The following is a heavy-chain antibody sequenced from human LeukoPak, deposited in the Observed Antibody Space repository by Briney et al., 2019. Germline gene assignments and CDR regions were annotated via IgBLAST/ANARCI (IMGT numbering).Heavy chain of an antibody. V-gene: IGHV3-11*01. D-gene: IGHD3-10*01. CDR2: ISISGTTT. J-gene: IGHJ4*02. CDR3: ARGTMACDF. CDR1: GFTFSDYY. Sequence: PGGSLRLSCAASGFTFSDYYMTWIRQTPGKGLEWVSYISISGTTTFYVDSVKGRFTISRDNTKNSLYLQMNSLRAEDTAMYYCARGTMACDFWGQGTLVTVSS.